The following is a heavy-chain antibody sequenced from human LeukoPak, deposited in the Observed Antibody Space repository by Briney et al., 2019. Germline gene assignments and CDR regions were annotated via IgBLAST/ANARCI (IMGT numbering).Heavy chain of an antibody. V-gene: IGHV4-59*01. CDR3: ARSDYHNSGSHTVFDAFDI. CDR1: GGSISRYY. CDR2: IDDSGNT. J-gene: IGHJ3*02. Sequence: SETLSLTCTVSGGSISRYYWSWIRRPPGKGLEWIGYIDDSGNTNYNPSLKSQVTISVDESKNQFSLKLSFVTAADTAMYYCARSDYHNSGSHTVFDAFDIWGQGTRVAVSS. D-gene: IGHD3-10*01.